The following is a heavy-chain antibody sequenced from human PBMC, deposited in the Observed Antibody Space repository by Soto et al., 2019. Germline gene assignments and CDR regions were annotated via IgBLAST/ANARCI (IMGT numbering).Heavy chain of an antibody. D-gene: IGHD2-2*01. CDR3: ARDRSPIVLVPAATNYYYYGMDV. CDR2: ISAYNGNT. CDR1: GYTFTSYG. V-gene: IGHV1-18*01. Sequence: QVQLVQSGAEVKKPGASVKVSCKASGYTFTSYGISWVRQAPGQGLEWMGWISAYNGNTNYAQKLQGRGTITTTTSTSTDYMELRSLRADDTAVYYCARDRSPIVLVPAATNYYYYGMDVWGQGTTVTVSS. J-gene: IGHJ6*02.